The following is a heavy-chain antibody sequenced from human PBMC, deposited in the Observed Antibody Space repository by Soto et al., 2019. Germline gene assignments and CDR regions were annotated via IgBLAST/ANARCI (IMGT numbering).Heavy chain of an antibody. V-gene: IGHV3-23*01. J-gene: IGHJ4*02. CDR2: ISGSTSGT. CDR1: GFAFSSYA. Sequence: EVQLLESGGGLVQPGGSLRLSCAASGFAFSSYAMSWVRQAPGKGLEWVSSISGSTSGTYYADAVKGRFTISRDNSNNTLYLQMNSLRAEDSAVYDCAKDRGFIDPFDYWGQGALLTVSS. CDR3: AKDRGFIDPFDY. D-gene: IGHD3-16*02.